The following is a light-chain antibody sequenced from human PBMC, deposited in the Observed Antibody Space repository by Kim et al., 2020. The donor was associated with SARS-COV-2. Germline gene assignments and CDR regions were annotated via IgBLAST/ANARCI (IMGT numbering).Light chain of an antibody. CDR2: DVS. J-gene: IGLJ2*01. CDR1: SSDVGGYNY. Sequence: GQSITIYCNGTSSDVGGYNYVSWYQQHPGKAPKLMIYDVSNRPSGVSNRFSGSKSGNTASLTISGLQAEDEADYYCSSYTSSSTVVFGGGTQLTVL. V-gene: IGLV2-14*03. CDR3: SSYTSSSTVV.